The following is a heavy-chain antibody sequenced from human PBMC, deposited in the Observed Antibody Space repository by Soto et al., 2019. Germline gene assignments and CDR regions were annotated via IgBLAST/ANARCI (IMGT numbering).Heavy chain of an antibody. J-gene: IGHJ4*02. CDR3: ARGPGGVVIQPSDY. CDR1: GFTFDDYG. V-gene: IGHV3-20*01. D-gene: IGHD3-3*01. Sequence: GGSLRLSCAASGFTFDDYGMSWVRQAPGKGLEWVSGINWNGGSTGYAESVKGRFTISRDNAKNSLYLQMNSLRAEDTAVYHCARGPGGVVIQPSDYWGQGTLVTVSS. CDR2: INWNGGST.